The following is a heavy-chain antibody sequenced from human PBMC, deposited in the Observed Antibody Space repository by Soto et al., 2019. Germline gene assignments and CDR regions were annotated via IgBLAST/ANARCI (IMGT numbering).Heavy chain of an antibody. CDR3: AHRPSGWYHFGY. D-gene: IGHD6-19*01. J-gene: IGHJ4*02. Sequence: QITLKESGPTLVRPTQTLTLTCTFSGFSLSTSGLGVGWIRQPPGKALEWLALIYWNDDKRYSPSLKARLTINKDPSKNQVVLTMTNMDPVDTATYYCAHRPSGWYHFGYWGQGTLVTVSS. CDR1: GFSLSTSGLG. V-gene: IGHV2-5*01. CDR2: IYWNDDK.